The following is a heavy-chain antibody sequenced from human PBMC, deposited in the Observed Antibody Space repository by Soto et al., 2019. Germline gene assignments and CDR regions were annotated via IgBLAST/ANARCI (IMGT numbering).Heavy chain of an antibody. Sequence: QVQLQESGPGLVNPSVTLSLSCAVSGGSISSENWWSWVRQPPGKGLEWIGDIYHSGSTNYDSSLRGRVTISLDKSKTPCSLKLNSVTAADTAVYYCAATIHYWGQGTLVTVSS. V-gene: IGHV4-4*02. CDR3: AATIHY. CDR1: GGSISSENW. D-gene: IGHD1-26*01. J-gene: IGHJ4*02. CDR2: IYHSGST.